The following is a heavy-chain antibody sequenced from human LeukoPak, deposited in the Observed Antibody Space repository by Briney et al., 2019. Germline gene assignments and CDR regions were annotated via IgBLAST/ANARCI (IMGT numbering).Heavy chain of an antibody. CDR3: ARGVAALMDV. V-gene: IGHV3-7*04. J-gene: IGHJ6*03. CDR2: IKQDASEK. Sequence: GGSLRLSCAASRFTFSNYWMNWVRQAPGKGLEWVANIKQDASEKYYVDSVRGRFTISRDNAKNSLYLQTDSLGGEDTAVYFCARGVAALMDVWGKGTTVTVSS. CDR1: RFTFSNYW. D-gene: IGHD6-6*01.